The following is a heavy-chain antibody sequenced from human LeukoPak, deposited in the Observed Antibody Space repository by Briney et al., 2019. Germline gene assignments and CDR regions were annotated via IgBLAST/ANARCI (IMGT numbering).Heavy chain of an antibody. CDR1: GFTFSSYA. CDR2: ISSSSSYI. D-gene: IGHD6-13*01. CDR3: AREGMYSSSPYVGYYMDV. J-gene: IGHJ6*03. V-gene: IGHV3-21*01. Sequence: PGGSLRLSCAASGFTFSSYAMHWVRQAPGKGLEWVSSISSSSSYIYYADSVKGRFTISRDNAKNSLYLQMNSLRPEDIGVYYCAREGMYSSSPYVGYYMDVWGKGAAVTVSS.